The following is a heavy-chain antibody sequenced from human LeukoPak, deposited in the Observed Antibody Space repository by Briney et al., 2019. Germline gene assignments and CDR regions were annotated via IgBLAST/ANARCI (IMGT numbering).Heavy chain of an antibody. Sequence: PSETLSLTCAVYGGSFSGYYWSWIRQPPGKGLEWIGEINHSGSTNYGPSLKSRVTISVDTSKKQISLKLSSVTAADTAVYYCARAKEYGYNYGPGFGFDPWGRGTLVTVSS. CDR3: ARAKEYGYNYGPGFGFDP. CDR1: GGSFSGYY. J-gene: IGHJ5*02. D-gene: IGHD5-18*01. CDR2: INHSGST. V-gene: IGHV4-34*01.